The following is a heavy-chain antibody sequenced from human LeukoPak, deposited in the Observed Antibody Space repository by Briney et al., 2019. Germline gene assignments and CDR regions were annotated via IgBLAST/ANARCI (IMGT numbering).Heavy chain of an antibody. CDR1: GFTVSSNY. V-gene: IGHV3-66*01. CDR3: ARDPAKGFGSSWYFDL. Sequence: GGSLRLSCTASGFTVSSNYMSWVRQAPGKGLEWVSVIYSGGSTYYADSVKGRFTISRDNSKDTLYLQMNGLRAEDTAMYYCARDPAKGFGSSWYFDLWGRGALVIVSS. D-gene: IGHD3-10*01. CDR2: IYSGGST. J-gene: IGHJ2*01.